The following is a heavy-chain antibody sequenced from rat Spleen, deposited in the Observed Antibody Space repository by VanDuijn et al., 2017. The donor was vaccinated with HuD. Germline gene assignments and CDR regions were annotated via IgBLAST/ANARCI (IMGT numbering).Heavy chain of an antibody. V-gene: IGHV5-31*01. CDR3: ARHNSGYFDY. CDR1: GFTFKNYW. D-gene: IGHD4-3*01. CDR2: ITNSGGTI. Sequence: EVQLVESGGGLVQPGRSLKLSCVASGFTFKNYWMSWIRQAPGKGLEWVASITNSGGTIYYSDSVKGRFTVSRDNAKSTLYLQMDSLRSEDTATYYCARHNSGYFDYWGQGVMVTVSS. J-gene: IGHJ2*01.